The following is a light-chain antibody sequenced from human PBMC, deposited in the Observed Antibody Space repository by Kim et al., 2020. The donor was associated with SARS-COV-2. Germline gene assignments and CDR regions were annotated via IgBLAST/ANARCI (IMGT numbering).Light chain of an antibody. Sequence: AFVGDRVTITCRTSQTIGWWLSCYSQTARKAPKLLIYPASGLEIGVPSRFSGSGSGTEFPLTIISLQPEDFAAYSCQQYDSYPWTFGQGTKVDIK. CDR2: PAS. V-gene: IGKV1-5*03. CDR3: QQYDSYPWT. CDR1: QTIGWW. J-gene: IGKJ1*01.